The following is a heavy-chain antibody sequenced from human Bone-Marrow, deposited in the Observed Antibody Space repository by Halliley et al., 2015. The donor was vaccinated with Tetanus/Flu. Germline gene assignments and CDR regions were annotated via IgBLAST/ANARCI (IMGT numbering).Heavy chain of an antibody. CDR3: ATEGRRSRTLDY. J-gene: IGHJ4*02. CDR1: GFTFSNNY. V-gene: IGHV3-53*01. CDR2: IYSGGGS. Sequence: SLRLSCAASGFTFSNNYMSWVRQAPGMGLEWVSLIYSGGGSFYTHSVEGRFTISRDDYKNTVYLQMNNVRAEDTAIYYCATEGRRSRTLDYWGQGTLVIVSS. D-gene: IGHD2-2*01.